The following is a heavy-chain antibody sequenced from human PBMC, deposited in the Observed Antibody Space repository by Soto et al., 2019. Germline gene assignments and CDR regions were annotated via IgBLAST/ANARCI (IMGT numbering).Heavy chain of an antibody. CDR2: ISYDGKYT. CDR1: GFMFSDFG. D-gene: IGHD2-15*01. Sequence: GGSLRLSCAASGFMFSDFGMHWVRQAPGKGLEWVAVISYDGKYTSYADSVKGRFTISRDNSKQTLYLQINSLRPEDTAVYYCARIGYCSGGSCYPGGYMDVWGKGTTVTVSS. CDR3: ARIGYCSGGSCYPGGYMDV. J-gene: IGHJ6*03. V-gene: IGHV3-30*03.